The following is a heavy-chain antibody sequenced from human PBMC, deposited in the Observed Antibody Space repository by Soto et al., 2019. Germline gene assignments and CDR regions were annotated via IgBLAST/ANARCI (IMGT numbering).Heavy chain of an antibody. CDR1: GFTFSSYG. Sequence: QVQLVESGGGVVQPGRSLRLSCAASGFTFSSYGMHWVRQAPGKGLERVAVISYDGSNKYYADSVKGRFTISRDNSKTTRYLQMNSLRAEDTAVYYCAKDQLSIAVAPAYCGQGTLVTVSS. V-gene: IGHV3-30*18. D-gene: IGHD6-19*01. CDR3: AKDQLSIAVAPAY. J-gene: IGHJ4*02. CDR2: ISYDGSNK.